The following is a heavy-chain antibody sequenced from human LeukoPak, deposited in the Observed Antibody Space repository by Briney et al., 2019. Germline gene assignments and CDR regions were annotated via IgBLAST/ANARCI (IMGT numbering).Heavy chain of an antibody. Sequence: GGSLRLSCAAFGFTFSSSWMHWVRQAPGKGLIWVSRVNGDGTGTIYADSVKGRFTISRDNAKNSLYLQMNSLRAEDTALYYCARGGSSSWYREFDYWGQGTLVTVSS. CDR3: ARGGSSSWYREFDY. D-gene: IGHD6-13*01. CDR1: GFTFSSSW. J-gene: IGHJ4*02. CDR2: VNGDGTGT. V-gene: IGHV3-74*01.